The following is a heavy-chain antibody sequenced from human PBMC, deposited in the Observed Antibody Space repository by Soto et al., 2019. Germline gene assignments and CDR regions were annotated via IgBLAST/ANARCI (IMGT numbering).Heavy chain of an antibody. D-gene: IGHD6-13*01. CDR2: IGSSSTYI. V-gene: IGHV3-21*01. CDR3: ARGGVGAARGADFDY. CDR1: GFTFSSYT. Sequence: GGSLRLSCAASGFTFSSYTMNWVRQAPGQGLEWVSSIGSSSTYIYYADSVRGRFTIARDNAKNSLYLQMNGLRAEDTAVYYCARGGVGAARGADFDYWGQRTLVTVSS. J-gene: IGHJ4*02.